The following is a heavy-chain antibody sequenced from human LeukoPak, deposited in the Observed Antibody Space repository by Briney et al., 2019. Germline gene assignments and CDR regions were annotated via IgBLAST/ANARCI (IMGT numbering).Heavy chain of an antibody. CDR2: IHQDGSEK. CDR3: ARPYGAAGLD. V-gene: IGHV3-7*02. CDR1: GFTFSSYW. J-gene: IGHJ4*02. Sequence: PGGSLRLSCAASGFTFSSYWMTWVRQAPGKGLEWVANIHQDGSEKYYVDSVRGRFTISRDNAKNSLYLQLNSLRVEDTAVYYCARPYGAAGLDWGQGTLVTVSS. D-gene: IGHD4-17*01.